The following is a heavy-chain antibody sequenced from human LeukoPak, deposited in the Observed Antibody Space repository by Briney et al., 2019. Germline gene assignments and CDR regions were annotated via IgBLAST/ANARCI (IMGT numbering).Heavy chain of an antibody. D-gene: IGHD3-10*01. Sequence: RGSLRLSCAASGFTFSSYAMSWVRQAPGKGLEWVSAISGSGGSTYYADSVKGRFTISRDNSKNTLYLQMNSLRAEDTTVYYCAKHKLTDDYFDYWGQGTLVTVSS. CDR1: GFTFSSYA. V-gene: IGHV3-23*01. CDR2: ISGSGGST. CDR3: AKHKLTDDYFDY. J-gene: IGHJ4*02.